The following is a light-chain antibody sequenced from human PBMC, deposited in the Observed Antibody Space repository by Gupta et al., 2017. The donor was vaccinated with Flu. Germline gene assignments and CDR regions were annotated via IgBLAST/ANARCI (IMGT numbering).Light chain of an antibody. J-gene: IGLJ3*02. CDR2: ENN. CDR1: SGNIAANY. Sequence: NSMLTQPLSVSESPGKTITISCTRSSGNIAANYVQWFQQRPGSPPNTLIYENNQRPSGVPDRFSASIDSSSNSASLTISGLRTDDEADYYCQSYDTNMNVVFGGGTKLTVL. V-gene: IGLV6-57*01. CDR3: QSYDTNMNVV.